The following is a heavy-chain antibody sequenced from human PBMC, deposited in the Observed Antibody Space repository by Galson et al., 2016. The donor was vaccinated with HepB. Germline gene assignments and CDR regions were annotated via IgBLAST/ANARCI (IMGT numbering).Heavy chain of an antibody. CDR1: GGTLGRYT. CDR2: IIPISGTA. V-gene: IGHV1-69*06. D-gene: IGHD3-22*01. J-gene: IGHJ5*02. CDR3: THYYYDTSGYYGKWFDP. Sequence: SCKASGGTLGRYTISWVRQAPAQGLEWMGEIIPISGTANYAQKFQGRVTITADKSTNTTYMELSSLRSEDTAVYYCTHYYYDTSGYYGKWFDPWGQGTLVTVSS.